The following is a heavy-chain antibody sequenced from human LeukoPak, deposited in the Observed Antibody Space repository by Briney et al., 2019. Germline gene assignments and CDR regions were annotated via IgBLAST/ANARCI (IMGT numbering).Heavy chain of an antibody. D-gene: IGHD4-17*01. J-gene: IGHJ4*02. Sequence: SSETLSLTCTVSGGSISSYYWSWIRQPPGKGLEWIGYIYHSGSTYYNPSLKSRVTISVDRSKNQFSLRLSSVAAADTAVYYCARTLTVTTPYFDYWGQGTLVTVSS. CDR3: ARTLTVTTPYFDY. V-gene: IGHV4-59*12. CDR1: GGSISSYY. CDR2: IYHSGST.